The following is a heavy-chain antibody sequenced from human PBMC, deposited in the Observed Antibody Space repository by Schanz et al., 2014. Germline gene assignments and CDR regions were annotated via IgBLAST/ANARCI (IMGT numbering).Heavy chain of an antibody. CDR3: ARGGYSSGWYDRDIAHFDY. J-gene: IGHJ4*02. CDR1: GYTFISYG. V-gene: IGHV1-18*01. Sequence: QVQLVQSGAEVRKPVASVKVSCKASGYTFISYGISWVRQAPGQGLEWLGWITAYNGDTNYALKLQGRVTMTTDTSTSTAYMELRSLRSDDTAVYYCARGGYSSGWYDRDIAHFDYWGQGTLVTVSS. CDR2: ITAYNGDT. D-gene: IGHD6-19*01.